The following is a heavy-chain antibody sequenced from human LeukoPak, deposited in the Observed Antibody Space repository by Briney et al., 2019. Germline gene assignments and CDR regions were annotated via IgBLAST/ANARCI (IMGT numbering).Heavy chain of an antibody. D-gene: IGHD6-19*01. V-gene: IGHV4-59*08. CDR1: GGSISSYY. CDR3: ARRSAVAGADYFDY. CDR2: IYYSGST. J-gene: IGHJ4*02. Sequence: KPSETLSLTCTVSGGSISSYYWSWIRQPPGKGLEWIGYIYYSGSTNYNPSLKSRVTISVDTSKNQFSLKLSSVTAADTAVYYCARRSAVAGADYFDYWGQGTLVTVSS.